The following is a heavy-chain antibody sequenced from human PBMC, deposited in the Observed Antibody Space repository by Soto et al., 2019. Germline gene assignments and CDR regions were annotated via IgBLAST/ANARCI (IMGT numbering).Heavy chain of an antibody. CDR3: ARVYPSDTRYGYVGNNWFDP. J-gene: IGHJ5*02. D-gene: IGHD5-18*01. CDR2: INPSGGST. Sequence: QVQLVQSGAEVKKPGASVKVSCKASGYTFTSYYMHWVRQAPGQGLEWMGIINPSGGSTSYAQKCQGRVTMTRDTYTSTVYMELSRLRYEDTAVYYCARVYPSDTRYGYVGNNWFDPWGQGTLVTVSS. CDR1: GYTFTSYY. V-gene: IGHV1-46*03.